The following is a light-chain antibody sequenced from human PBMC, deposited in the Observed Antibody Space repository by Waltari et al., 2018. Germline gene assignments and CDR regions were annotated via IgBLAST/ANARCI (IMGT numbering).Light chain of an antibody. J-gene: IGKJ2*01. V-gene: IGKV3-15*01. Sequence: ETVMTQSPGTLSVSPGERATLSCRASQNVNSHLAWYQQKFGQAARLLIYGASNRAIGIPARFGGSGSGTEFTLTINILQSEDFAVYYCQQYNNGPAGTFGQGTKVEFK. CDR1: QNVNSH. CDR3: QQYNNGPAGT. CDR2: GAS.